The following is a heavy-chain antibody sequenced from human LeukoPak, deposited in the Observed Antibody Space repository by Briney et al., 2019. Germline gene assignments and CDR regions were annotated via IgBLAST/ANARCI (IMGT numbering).Heavy chain of an antibody. D-gene: IGHD6-19*01. Sequence: SETLSLTCAVYGGSFSGYYWSWIRQPPGKGLEWIGYVYYSGSTNYNPSLKSRITISLDTSNNQFSLKLTSVTAADTAVYYCARGNGWSSNNWFDPWGPGTLVTVSS. CDR1: GGSFSGYY. CDR3: ARGNGWSSNNWFDP. V-gene: IGHV4-59*01. CDR2: VYYSGST. J-gene: IGHJ5*02.